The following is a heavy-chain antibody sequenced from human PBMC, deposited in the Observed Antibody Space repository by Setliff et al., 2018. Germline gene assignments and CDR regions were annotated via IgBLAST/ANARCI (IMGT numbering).Heavy chain of an antibody. CDR2: IKQDGSEK. Sequence: GGSLRLSCAASGFTFSRYWMSWVRQAPGKGLEWVANIKQDGSEKYYVDSVKGRFTISRDNAKNSLYLQMNSLRAEDTAVYYCAKDHSYDFWAGILNPFWGQGTLVTVSS. CDR3: AKDHSYDFWAGILNPF. J-gene: IGHJ4*02. D-gene: IGHD3-3*01. V-gene: IGHV3-7*03. CDR1: GFTFSRYW.